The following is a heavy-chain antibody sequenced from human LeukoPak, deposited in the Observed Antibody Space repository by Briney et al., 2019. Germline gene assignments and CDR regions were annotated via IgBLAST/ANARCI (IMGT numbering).Heavy chain of an antibody. J-gene: IGHJ4*02. D-gene: IGHD4-23*01. CDR1: GFTFSSYA. Sequence: GGSLRLSCAASGFTFSSYALHWVRQAPGKGLEWVAVISNDGSKKDYADSVKGRFTVSRDNSKNTLYLQMNSLRAEDTSVYYCARGARKGDDYGGFFDYWGQGTLVTVSS. V-gene: IGHV3-30*04. CDR2: ISNDGSKK. CDR3: ARGARKGDDYGGFFDY.